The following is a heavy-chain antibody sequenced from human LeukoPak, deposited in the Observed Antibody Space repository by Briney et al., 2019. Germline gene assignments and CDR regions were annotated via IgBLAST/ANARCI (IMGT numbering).Heavy chain of an antibody. CDR1: GFTFSTYA. D-gene: IGHD3-16*01. V-gene: IGHV3-23*01. CDR3: AKGPGGVFDY. CDR2: ISGSGGTI. Sequence: GGSLRLSCAASGFTFSTYAMSWVRQAPGKGLEWVSSISGSGGTIYYADSVKGRFTISRDISKYTLYLQMNSLRAEDTALYYCAKGPGGVFDYWGQGTLVTVSS. J-gene: IGHJ4*02.